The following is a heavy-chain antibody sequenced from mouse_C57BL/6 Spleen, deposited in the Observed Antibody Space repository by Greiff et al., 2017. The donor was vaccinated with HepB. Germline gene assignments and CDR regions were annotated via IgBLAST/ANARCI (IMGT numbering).Heavy chain of an antibody. J-gene: IGHJ4*01. D-gene: IGHD2-4*01. CDR1: GFNIKDYY. CDR2: IDPEDGET. CDR3: ARSGDYDLYYYAMDY. V-gene: IGHV14-2*01. Sequence: EVKLMESGAELVKPGASVKLSCTASGFNIKDYYMHWVKQRTEQGLEWIGRIDPEDGETKYAPKFQGKATITADTSSNTAYLQLSSLTSEDTAVYYCARSGDYDLYYYAMDYWGQGTSVTVSS.